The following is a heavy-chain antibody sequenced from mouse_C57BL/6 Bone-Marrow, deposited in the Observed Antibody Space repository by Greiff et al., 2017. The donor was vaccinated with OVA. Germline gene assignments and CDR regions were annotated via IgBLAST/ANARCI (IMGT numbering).Heavy chain of an antibody. CDR3: ARHRDGFAY. D-gene: IGHD2-3*01. Sequence: EVQRVESGGGLVQPGGSLKLSCAASGFTFSDYYMYWVRQTPEKRLEWVAYISNGGGSTYYPDTVKGRFTISRDNAKNTLYLQMSRLKSEDTAMYYCARHRDGFAYWGQGTLVTVSA. CDR1: GFTFSDYY. CDR2: ISNGGGST. J-gene: IGHJ3*01. V-gene: IGHV5-12*01.